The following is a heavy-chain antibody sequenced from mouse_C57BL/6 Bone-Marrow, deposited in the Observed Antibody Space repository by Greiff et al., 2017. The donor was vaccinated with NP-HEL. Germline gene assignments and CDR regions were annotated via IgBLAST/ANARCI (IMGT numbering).Heavy chain of an antibody. J-gene: IGHJ2*01. CDR3: ARWGYHDD. CDR1: GFNIKDYY. CDR2: IDPEDGET. Sequence: VQLQQSGAELVKPGASVKLSCTASGFNIKDYYMHWVKQSTEQGLEWIGRIDPEDGETKYAPKFPGKATLTADTSSNTAYLQLSSLTAEDTAVYYSARWGYHDDWGKGTTLTVSS. D-gene: IGHD2-2*01. V-gene: IGHV14-2*01.